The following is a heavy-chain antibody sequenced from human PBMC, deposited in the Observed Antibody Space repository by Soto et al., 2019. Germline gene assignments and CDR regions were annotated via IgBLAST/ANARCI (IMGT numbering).Heavy chain of an antibody. J-gene: IGHJ4*02. V-gene: IGHV3-74*01. Sequence: EVQLVDSGGGLVQPGGSLRLSCAASEFTFRSYWMHWVRQSPGKGLVWVSRISGDGSSTNYADSVKGRFTISRDTSKNTLYLQMNSLRAEDTALYYCAKGKDIVVVPAIDCWGQGTLVTVSS. CDR1: EFTFRSYW. CDR2: ISGDGSST. CDR3: AKGKDIVVVPAIDC. D-gene: IGHD2-2*01.